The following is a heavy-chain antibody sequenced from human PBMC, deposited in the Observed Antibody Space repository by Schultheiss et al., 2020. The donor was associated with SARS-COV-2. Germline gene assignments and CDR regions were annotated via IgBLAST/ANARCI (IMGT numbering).Heavy chain of an antibody. J-gene: IGHJ4*02. Sequence: GGSLRLSCAASGFTFSSYGMHWVRQAPGKGLEWVAVIWYDGSNKYYADSVKGRFTISRDTSKNMVYLQMNTVRAEDTAVYYCAREGGSSGGNFDYWGQGTLVTVSS. D-gene: IGHD3-16*01. CDR1: GFTFSSYG. CDR3: AREGGSSGGNFDY. CDR2: IWYDGSNK. V-gene: IGHV3-33*08.